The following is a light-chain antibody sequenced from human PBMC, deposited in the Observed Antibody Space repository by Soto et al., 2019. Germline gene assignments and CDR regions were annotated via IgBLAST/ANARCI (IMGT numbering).Light chain of an antibody. J-gene: IGLJ2*01. CDR2: EIF. Sequence: QSALTQPASVSASPGQSISISCTGTTNDVGAFYCVSWYQQHPGKPPKLIIYEIFNRPSGVSHRFSGSKSGNSASLTITGVQAEDEADYYCSSYTTNNAHVFGGGTKVTVL. CDR3: SSYTTNNAHV. V-gene: IGLV2-14*01. CDR1: TNDVGAFYC.